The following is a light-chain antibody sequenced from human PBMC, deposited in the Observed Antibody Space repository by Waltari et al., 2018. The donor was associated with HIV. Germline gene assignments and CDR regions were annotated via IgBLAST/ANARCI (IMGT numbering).Light chain of an antibody. Sequence: QSALTQPRSASGSPGPSVTISCTGTSSDDGGYNFVPWYHQHPGKAPKLMIFEVTTRPSGVPARFSGSKSGNTASLTVSGLQADDEADYYCSSYAGSNNLVFGGGTKLTVL. CDR2: EVT. CDR1: SSDDGGYNF. CDR3: SSYAGSNNLV. V-gene: IGLV2-8*01. J-gene: IGLJ2*01.